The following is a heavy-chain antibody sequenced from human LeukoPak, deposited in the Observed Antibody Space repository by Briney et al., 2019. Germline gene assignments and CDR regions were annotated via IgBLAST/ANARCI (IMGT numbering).Heavy chain of an antibody. D-gene: IGHD3-10*01. CDR2: INPSGGST. CDR1: GYTFTSYY. Sequence: ASVKVSCKASGYTFTSYYMHWVRQAPGQGLEWMGIINPSGGSTSYAQKFQGRVTMTRDMPTSTVYMELSSLRSEDTAVYYCARQYYYGSGSYFLAFDIWGQGTMVTVSS. V-gene: IGHV1-46*01. CDR3: ARQYYYGSGSYFLAFDI. J-gene: IGHJ3*02.